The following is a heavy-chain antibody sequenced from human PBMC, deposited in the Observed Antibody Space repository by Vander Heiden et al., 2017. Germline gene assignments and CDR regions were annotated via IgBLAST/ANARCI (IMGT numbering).Heavy chain of an antibody. CDR1: GYTFTSYW. Sequence: EVQLVQSGAEVKKPGESLKISCKASGYTFTSYWVGWVRQMPGKGLEWIGIIYPADSDTRYSASFQGQVTISTDNSITTAYLQWSSLKASDTAMYYCTRHPYCDFIFYGMDVWGRGTTVTVSS. D-gene: IGHD4-17*01. CDR3: TRHPYCDFIFYGMDV. CDR2: IYPADSDT. V-gene: IGHV5-51*01. J-gene: IGHJ6*02.